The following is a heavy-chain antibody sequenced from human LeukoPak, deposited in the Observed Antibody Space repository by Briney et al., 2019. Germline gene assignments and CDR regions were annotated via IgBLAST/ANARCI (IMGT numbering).Heavy chain of an antibody. Sequence: GGSLRLSCAASGFTFSTYGMHWVRQAPGQGLEWMGWINPNSGGTNYAQKFQGRVTMTRDTSISTAYMELSRLRSDDTAVYYCAREGVLDSSSWYWDYWGQGTLVTVSS. CDR2: INPNSGGT. J-gene: IGHJ4*02. V-gene: IGHV1-2*02. CDR1: GFTFSTYG. CDR3: AREGVLDSSSWYWDY. D-gene: IGHD6-13*01.